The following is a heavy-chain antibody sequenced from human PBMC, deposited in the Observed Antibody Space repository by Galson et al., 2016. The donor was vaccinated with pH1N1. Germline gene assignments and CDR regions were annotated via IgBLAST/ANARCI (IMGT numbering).Heavy chain of an antibody. D-gene: IGHD2-2*01. CDR2: FSGSGGST. Sequence: SLRLSCAASGFTFSSYGMSWVRQAPGKGLEWVSGFSGSGGSTYYADSVKGRFTISRDNSMNTLYLQMNSLRAEDTAVYYCAKDQGAYCSSTSCYGYDYRGQGTLVTVSS. CDR1: GFTFSSYG. J-gene: IGHJ4*02. V-gene: IGHV3-23*01. CDR3: AKDQGAYCSSTSCYGYDY.